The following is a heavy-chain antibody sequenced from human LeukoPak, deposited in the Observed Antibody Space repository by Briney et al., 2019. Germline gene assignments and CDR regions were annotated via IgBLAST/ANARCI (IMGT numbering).Heavy chain of an antibody. J-gene: IGHJ5*02. Sequence: ASVKVSCKSSGYTFTSYSIHWVRQAPGQGLEWMGIINPTDGSASYAQKFQGRVTMTRDMSTSTVYMELRSLRSDDRAVYLCARGHGSGSTNWFDPWGQGTLVTVSS. D-gene: IGHD3-10*01. CDR3: ARGHGSGSTNWFDP. CDR2: INPTDGSA. V-gene: IGHV1-46*01. CDR1: GYTFTSYS.